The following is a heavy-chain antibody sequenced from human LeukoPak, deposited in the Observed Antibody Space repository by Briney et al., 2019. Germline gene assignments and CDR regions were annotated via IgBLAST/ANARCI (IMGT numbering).Heavy chain of an antibody. CDR1: GFTFSSYS. J-gene: IGHJ4*02. CDR2: ISSSSSTI. V-gene: IGHV3-48*01. CDR3: AKDFWVRGVYYFDY. D-gene: IGHD3-10*01. Sequence: QPGGSLRLSCAASGFTFSSYSMNWVRQAPGKGLAWVSYISSSSSTIYYADSVKGRFTISRDNSKNTLYLQMNSLRAEDTAVYYCAKDFWVRGVYYFDYWGQGTLVTVSS.